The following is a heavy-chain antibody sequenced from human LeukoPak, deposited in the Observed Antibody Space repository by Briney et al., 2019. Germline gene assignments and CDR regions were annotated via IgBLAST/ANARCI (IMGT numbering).Heavy chain of an antibody. CDR1: GFTFSSYS. CDR3: ARDSHFYDSSGQQIGYFDY. Sequence: GGSLRLSCAASGFTFSSYSMHWVRQAPGEGLEWVSSISSGGSYIYYADSVKGRFTFFRDKAKNSLYLQMSSLRAEDTAVYYCARDSHFYDSSGQQIGYFDYWGQGTLVTVSS. J-gene: IGHJ4*02. CDR2: ISSGGSYI. D-gene: IGHD3-22*01. V-gene: IGHV3-21*01.